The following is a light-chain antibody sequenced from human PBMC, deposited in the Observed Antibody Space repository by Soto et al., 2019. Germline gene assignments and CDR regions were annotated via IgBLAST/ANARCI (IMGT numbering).Light chain of an antibody. V-gene: IGKV1-5*03. J-gene: IGKJ1*01. Sequence: DIQMTQSPSTLSASVGDRVTITCRASQSISSSLAWYQQKPGKAPKLLIYKASSLESGVPSRFSSSGSGTEFTLTITSLQPDDFATYYCQQYNSYSRTFGQGTKVDIK. CDR1: QSISSS. CDR3: QQYNSYSRT. CDR2: KAS.